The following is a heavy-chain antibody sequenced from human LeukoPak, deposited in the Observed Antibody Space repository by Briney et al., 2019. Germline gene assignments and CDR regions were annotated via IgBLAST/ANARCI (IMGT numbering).Heavy chain of an antibody. V-gene: IGHV4-31*03. Sequence: PSETLSLTCTVSGGSISSGGYYWGWIRQHPGKGLEWIGFIYDSRSVYFTPSLKSRGTISADTSKNQFSLKLSFVTAADTAVYYCARGSESDPVYFDHWGQGTLVTVSA. J-gene: IGHJ4*02. CDR3: ARGSESDPVYFDH. D-gene: IGHD3-3*01. CDR1: GGSISSGGYY. CDR2: IYDSRSV.